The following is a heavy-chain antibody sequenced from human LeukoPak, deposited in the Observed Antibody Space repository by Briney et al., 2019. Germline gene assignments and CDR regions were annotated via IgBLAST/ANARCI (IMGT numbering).Heavy chain of an antibody. V-gene: IGHV3-7*01. CDR3: ARDFYDSSGYYHGGY. CDR2: IKPDGSEK. J-gene: IGHJ4*02. Sequence: GSLRLSCAASGFTFSSYLMSWVRQAPGKGLEWVAYIKPDGSEKDYVDTVKGRFTISRDNAKNSLYLQMNSLRAEDTAVYYCARDFYDSSGYYHGGYWGQGTLVTVSA. D-gene: IGHD3-22*01. CDR1: GFTFSSYL.